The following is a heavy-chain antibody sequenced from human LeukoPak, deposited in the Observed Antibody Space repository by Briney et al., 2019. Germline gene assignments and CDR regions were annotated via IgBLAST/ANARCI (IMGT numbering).Heavy chain of an antibody. Sequence: GGSLRLSCAASGFTFSSSAMNWVRQTPGKGLEWVSGVSGSGGNTYYADSVKGRFTISRDNSKNTLYLQMNSLRAEDTAVYYCASTAMGGYHYYYYYMDVWGKGTTVTVSS. V-gene: IGHV3-23*01. J-gene: IGHJ6*03. D-gene: IGHD5-18*01. CDR1: GFTFSSSA. CDR2: VSGSGGNT. CDR3: ASTAMGGYHYYYYYMDV.